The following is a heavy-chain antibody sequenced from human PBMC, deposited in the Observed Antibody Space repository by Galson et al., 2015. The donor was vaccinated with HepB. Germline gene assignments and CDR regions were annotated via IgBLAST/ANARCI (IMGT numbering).Heavy chain of an antibody. Sequence: SLRLSCAASGFTFSSYGMHWVRQAPGKGLEWVAVIWYDGSNKYYADSVKGRFTISRDNSKNTLYLQMNSLRAEDTAVYYCARELPPYSSSWPFDYWGQGTLVTVSS. J-gene: IGHJ4*02. D-gene: IGHD6-13*01. CDR2: IWYDGSNK. CDR1: GFTFSSYG. CDR3: ARELPPYSSSWPFDY. V-gene: IGHV3-33*01.